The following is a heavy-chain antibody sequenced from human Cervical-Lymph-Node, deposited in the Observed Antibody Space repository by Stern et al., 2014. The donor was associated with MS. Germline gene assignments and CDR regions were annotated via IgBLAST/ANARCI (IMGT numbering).Heavy chain of an antibody. D-gene: IGHD2-8*01. Sequence: VQLLESGAEVKKPGSSVKVSCKASGGTFSSYAIRWVRQAPGQGLEWVGVIIPSIGIANHAQKFQGRVTITADKSTNTGYMELSSLRSEDTALYYCARDGGGVDIWGQGTMVSVSS. V-gene: IGHV1-69*17. CDR2: IIPSIGIA. CDR3: ARDGGGVDI. CDR1: GGTFSSYA. J-gene: IGHJ3*02.